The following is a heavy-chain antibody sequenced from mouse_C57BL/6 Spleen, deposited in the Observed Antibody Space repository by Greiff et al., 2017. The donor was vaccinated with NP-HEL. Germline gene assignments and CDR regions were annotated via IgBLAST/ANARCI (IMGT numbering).Heavy chain of an antibody. CDR1: GFTFSDYY. CDR2: INYDGSST. Sequence: EVKLMESEGGLVQPGSSMKLSCTASGFTFSDYYMAWVRQVPEKGLEWVANINYDGSSTYYLDSLKSRFIISRDNAKNILYLQMSSLKSEDTATYYCARDRDDYEGYFDYWGQGTTLTVSS. J-gene: IGHJ2*01. CDR3: ARDRDDYEGYFDY. D-gene: IGHD2-4*01. V-gene: IGHV5-16*01.